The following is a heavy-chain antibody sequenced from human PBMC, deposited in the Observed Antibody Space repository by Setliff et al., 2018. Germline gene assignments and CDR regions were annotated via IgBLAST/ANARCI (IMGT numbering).Heavy chain of an antibody. CDR2: INPGGGSA. Sequence: GASVKVSCKATGYTLSRHYMHWARQAPGQGLEWMGIINPGGGSASIVQKFQGRVTMTRDTSTGTVYMELTSLKSEDTAVYYRARAGDAAAGRKGVFEYWGQGSLVTVSS. J-gene: IGHJ4*02. CDR1: GYTLSRHY. D-gene: IGHD6-13*01. CDR3: ARAGDAAAGRKGVFEY. V-gene: IGHV1-46*01.